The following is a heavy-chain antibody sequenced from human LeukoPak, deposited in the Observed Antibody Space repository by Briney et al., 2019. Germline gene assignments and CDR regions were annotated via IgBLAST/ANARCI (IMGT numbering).Heavy chain of an antibody. CDR2: ISSSSSYI. CDR3: ARPRGYSYGYGDY. J-gene: IGHJ4*02. D-gene: IGHD5-18*01. Sequence: GGSLRLSCAASGFTFSSYSMNWVRQAPGKGLEWVSSISSSSSYIYYADSVKGRFTISRDNAKNSLYLQMNSLSAEDTAVYYCARPRGYSYGYGDYWGQGTLVTVSS. CDR1: GFTFSSYS. V-gene: IGHV3-21*01.